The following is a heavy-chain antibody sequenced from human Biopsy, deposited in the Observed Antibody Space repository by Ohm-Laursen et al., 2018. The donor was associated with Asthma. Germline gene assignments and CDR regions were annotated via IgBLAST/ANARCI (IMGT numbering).Heavy chain of an antibody. D-gene: IGHD5-12*01. Sequence: SVRVSCKASGDSFSNYAISWVRQAPRQGLEWMGGLIPVLGTADYAPMFEGRVTITADESTSTAYLELTSLRFEDTAVYYCARGYSGTDRIVYYYSGMEVWGQGTTVTVSS. CDR3: ARGYSGTDRIVYYYSGMEV. V-gene: IGHV1-69*13. CDR1: GDSFSNYA. J-gene: IGHJ6*02. CDR2: LIPVLGTA.